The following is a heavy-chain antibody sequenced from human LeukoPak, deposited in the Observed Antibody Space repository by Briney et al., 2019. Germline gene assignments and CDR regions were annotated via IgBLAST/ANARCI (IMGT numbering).Heavy chain of an antibody. Sequence: SVKLSCKASGGTFSSYAISWVRQAPGQALEWMGGIIPIFGTANYAQKFQGRFTITADESTSTAYMELSSLRSEDTAVYSCARDERTYDLLAYEYGDAFDIWGQGTMVTVSS. CDR2: IIPIFGTA. D-gene: IGHD3-3*01. J-gene: IGHJ3*02. CDR3: ARDERTYDLLAYEYGDAFDI. CDR1: GGTFSSYA. V-gene: IGHV1-69*13.